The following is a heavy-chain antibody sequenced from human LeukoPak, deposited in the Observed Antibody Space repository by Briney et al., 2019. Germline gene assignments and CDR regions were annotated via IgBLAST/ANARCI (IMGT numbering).Heavy chain of an antibody. Sequence: GGSLRLSCAASGFTVSSNYMSWVRQAPGKGLEWVSVIYSGGGTDYADSVKGRFTISRDNSRNTLYLQMNSLRAEDTAVYYCARAVGVTAIHNAFDIWGQGTMVTVSS. CDR2: IYSGGGT. J-gene: IGHJ3*02. D-gene: IGHD2-21*02. CDR3: ARAVGVTAIHNAFDI. V-gene: IGHV3-66*02. CDR1: GFTVSSNY.